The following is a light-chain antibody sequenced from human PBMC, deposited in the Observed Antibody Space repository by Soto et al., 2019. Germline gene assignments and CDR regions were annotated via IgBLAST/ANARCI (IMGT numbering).Light chain of an antibody. V-gene: IGKV3-20*01. Sequence: EIVLTQSPGTLSLSPGERATLSCRASQSVSSSYLAWYQQKPGQAPRLLLYGASSSATGIPDRFSGSGSGTDFTLTISRLEPEDFAVYYWQHYGTSPLTFGGGTKVEIK. CDR1: QSVSSSY. CDR3: QHYGTSPLT. CDR2: GAS. J-gene: IGKJ4*01.